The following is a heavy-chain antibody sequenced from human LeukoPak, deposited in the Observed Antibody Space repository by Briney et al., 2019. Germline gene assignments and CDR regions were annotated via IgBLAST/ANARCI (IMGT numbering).Heavy chain of an antibody. CDR1: GFTVSSNY. V-gene: IGHV3-53*01. CDR2: IYTGDST. D-gene: IGHD1-26*01. CDR3: ARGSYSFDY. J-gene: IGHJ4*02. Sequence: PGGSLRLSCAASGFTVSSNYMSWVRQAPGKGLEWVSVIYTGDSTFYALSVKGRFTVSRDNSKNTLYLQMNSLRAEDTAVYYCARGSYSFDYWGQGTLVTVSS.